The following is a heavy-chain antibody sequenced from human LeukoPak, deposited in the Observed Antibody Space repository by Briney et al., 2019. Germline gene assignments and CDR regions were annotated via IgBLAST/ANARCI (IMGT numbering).Heavy chain of an antibody. CDR3: ARHSSRGHYFDY. J-gene: IGHJ4*02. Sequence: KPSETLSLTCSVSGGSISSYYWSWIRRSPGKGLEWIGYIYHSGSTNYNPSLKSRVTISLDTSKNQFSLKLSSVTAADTAVYYCARHSSRGHYFDYWGQGTLVTVSS. CDR2: IYHSGST. D-gene: IGHD1-26*01. V-gene: IGHV4-59*08. CDR1: GGSISSYY.